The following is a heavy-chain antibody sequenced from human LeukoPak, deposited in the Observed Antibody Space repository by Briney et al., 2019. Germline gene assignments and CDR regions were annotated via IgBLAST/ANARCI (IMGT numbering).Heavy chain of an antibody. J-gene: IGHJ4*02. Sequence: GGSLRLSYAASGFTFRGYIMNWVRQAPGKGLEGVSFIGTSGNTIYYADSVKGRFTVSRDNAKNSLYLQMNSLRAEDTAVYYCARDQWLDYWGRGTLVTVSS. CDR3: ARDQWLDY. CDR2: IGTSGNTI. D-gene: IGHD6-19*01. V-gene: IGHV3-48*01. CDR1: GFTFRGYI.